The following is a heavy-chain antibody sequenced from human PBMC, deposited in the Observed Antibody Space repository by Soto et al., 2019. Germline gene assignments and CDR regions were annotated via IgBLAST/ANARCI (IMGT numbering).Heavy chain of an antibody. CDR1: GYTFTGYY. Sequence: ASVKVSCKASGYTFTGYYMHWVRQAPGQGLEWMGWINPNSGGTNYAQKFQGWVTMTRETSISTAYMELSRLRSDDTAVYYCAGATNNSSGWYNAFDIWGQGTMVTVSS. V-gene: IGHV1-2*04. J-gene: IGHJ3*02. CDR3: AGATNNSSGWYNAFDI. D-gene: IGHD6-19*01. CDR2: INPNSGGT.